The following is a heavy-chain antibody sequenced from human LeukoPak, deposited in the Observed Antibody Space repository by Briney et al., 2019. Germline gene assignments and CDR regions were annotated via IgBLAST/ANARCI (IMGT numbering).Heavy chain of an antibody. D-gene: IGHD2-2*01. CDR2: IYYSGST. CDR1: GGSISSSSYY. J-gene: IGHJ4*02. CDR3: ATLVVPAATEDAYFDY. V-gene: IGHV4-31*03. Sequence: NSSETLSLTCTVSGGSISSSSYYWSWIRQHPGKGLKWIGYIYYSGSTYYNPSLKSRLTISVDTSKNQFSLKLSSVTAADTAVYYCATLVVPAATEDAYFDYWGQGTLVTVSS.